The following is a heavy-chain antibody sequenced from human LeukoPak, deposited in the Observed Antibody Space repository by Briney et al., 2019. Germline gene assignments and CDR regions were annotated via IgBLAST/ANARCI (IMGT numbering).Heavy chain of an antibody. J-gene: IGHJ3*02. CDR3: AVGYYGDSDAFDI. CDR1: GFTFSSYS. D-gene: IGHD4-17*01. V-gene: IGHV3-21*01. CDR2: ISGSSSYI. Sequence: GGSLRLSCAASGFTFSSYSMNWVRQAPGKGLEWVSSISGSSSYIYYADSVKGRFTISRDNAKNSLYLQMNSLRAEDTAVYYCAVGYYGDSDAFDIWGQGTMVTVSS.